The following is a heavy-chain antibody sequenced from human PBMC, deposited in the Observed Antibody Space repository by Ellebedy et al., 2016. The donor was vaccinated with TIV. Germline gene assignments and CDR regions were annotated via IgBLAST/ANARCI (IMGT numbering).Heavy chain of an antibody. J-gene: IGHJ3*02. CDR1: GGSISSGDYY. Sequence: MPSETLSLTCTVSGGSISSGDYYWSWIRQPPGKGLEWIGYIYYSGSTNYNPSLKSRVTISVDTSKNQFSLKLSSVTAADTAVYYCARDQPTMVRGVYAFDIWGQGTMVTVSS. D-gene: IGHD3-10*01. CDR3: ARDQPTMVRGVYAFDI. CDR2: IYYSGST. V-gene: IGHV4-61*08.